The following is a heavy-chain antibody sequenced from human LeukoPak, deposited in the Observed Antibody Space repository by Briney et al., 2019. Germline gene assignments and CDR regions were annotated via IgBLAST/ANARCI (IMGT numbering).Heavy chain of an antibody. CDR1: GFTFSGYW. CDR3: VRLVAVPDAYFDY. CDR2: INSDGYST. Sequence: PGGSLRLSCAASGFTFSGYWMHWVRHAQGQGLVWVSRINSDGYSTAYADSVKGRFTISRDNAENTLYLQMNSLRAEDTAVYYCVRLVAVPDAYFDYWGQGTLVTVSS. V-gene: IGHV3-74*01. J-gene: IGHJ4*02. D-gene: IGHD2-2*01.